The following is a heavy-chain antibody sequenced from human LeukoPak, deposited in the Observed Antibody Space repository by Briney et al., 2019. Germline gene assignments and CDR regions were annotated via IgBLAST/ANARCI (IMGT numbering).Heavy chain of an antibody. CDR1: GFTFSDYN. D-gene: IGHD3-9*01. Sequence: GGSLRLSCAASGFTFSDYNMRWIRQAPGKGLEWISYISSSGNTIYYADSVKGRFTISRDNAKNSLYLQMNSLRADDTAVYYCASSLKYDIFTAYSLWGQGTLVTVSS. V-gene: IGHV3-11*04. CDR3: ASSLKYDIFTAYSL. J-gene: IGHJ4*02. CDR2: ISSSGNTI.